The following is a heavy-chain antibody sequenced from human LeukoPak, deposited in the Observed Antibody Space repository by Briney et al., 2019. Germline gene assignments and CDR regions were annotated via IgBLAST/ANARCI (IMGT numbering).Heavy chain of an antibody. J-gene: IGHJ4*02. CDR2: INRDGSTT. V-gene: IGHV3-74*01. D-gene: IGHD3-22*01. Sequence: GGSLRLSCAASGFTFSSCWMHWVRQAPGKGLVWVSHINRDGSTTTYADSVKGRFTTSRDNAKNTLFLQMNSLRAKDTAVYYCARGYYDSSGYAILFDYRGQGTLVTVSS. CDR1: GFTFSSCW. CDR3: ARGYYDSSGYAILFDY.